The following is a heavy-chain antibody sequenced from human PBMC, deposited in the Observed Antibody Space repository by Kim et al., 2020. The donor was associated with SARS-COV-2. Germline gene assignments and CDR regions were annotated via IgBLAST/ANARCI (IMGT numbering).Heavy chain of an antibody. CDR3: ARGLSSSVGCGYCFDS. J-gene: IGHJ5*01. V-gene: IGHV4-39*07. CDR2: LYYSGYT. CDR1: GGSISSGSHY. Sequence: SETLSLTCTVSGGSISSGSHYWGWIRQPPGKTLEWIGSLYYSGYTHYSPSLKSRVTISVDTYENQFSLNLPSVSAAATAFYFCARGLSSSVGCGYCFDS. D-gene: IGHD6-25*01.